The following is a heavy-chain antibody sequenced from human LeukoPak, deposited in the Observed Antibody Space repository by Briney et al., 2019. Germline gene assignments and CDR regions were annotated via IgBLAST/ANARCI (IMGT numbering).Heavy chain of an antibody. J-gene: IGHJ4*02. CDR2: IKNDGSDK. V-gene: IGHV3-7*01. CDR1: GFSVSNYY. D-gene: IGHD5-12*01. Sequence: GGSLRLSCAGSGFSVSNYYMNWVRQAPGKGLEWVATIKNDGSDKYYVDSVKGRFTLSRDNAKNLVYLQMNSLRVEDTAVYYCVNLGYSDGGQGTLVTVSS. CDR3: VNLGYSD.